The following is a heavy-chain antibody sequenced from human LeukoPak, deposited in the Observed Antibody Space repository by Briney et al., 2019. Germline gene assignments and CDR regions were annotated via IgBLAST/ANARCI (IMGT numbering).Heavy chain of an antibody. CDR1: GYTLTELT. CDR3: ATRRDTYSGSSWYSYFDY. CDR2: FDPEDGET. D-gene: IGHD6-13*01. V-gene: IGHV1-24*01. Sequence: GASVKVSCKVSGYTLTELTMHWVRQAPGKGLEWMGGFDPEDGETIYAQKFQGRVTMTEDTSTDTAYMELSSLRSEDTAVYYCATRRDTYSGSSWYSYFDYWGQGTLVTVSS. J-gene: IGHJ4*02.